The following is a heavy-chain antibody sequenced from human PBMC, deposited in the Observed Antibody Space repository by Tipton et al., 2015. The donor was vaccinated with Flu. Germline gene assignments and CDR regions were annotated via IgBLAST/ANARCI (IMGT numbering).Heavy chain of an antibody. CDR2: INPSGGST. Sequence: QSGAEVKKPGASVKVSCKASGYTFTSYYMHWVRQAPGQGLEWMGIINPSGGSTSYAQKFQGRVTMTRDTSTSTVYMELSSLRSGDTAVYYCARGYSSSSPPGRTFDYWGQGTLVTVSS. D-gene: IGHD6-13*01. CDR3: ARGYSSSSPPGRTFDY. J-gene: IGHJ4*02. CDR1: GYTFTSYY. V-gene: IGHV1-46*01.